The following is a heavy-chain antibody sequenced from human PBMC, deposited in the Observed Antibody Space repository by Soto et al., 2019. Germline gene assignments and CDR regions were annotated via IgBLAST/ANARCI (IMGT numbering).Heavy chain of an antibody. Sequence: GGSLRLSCAASGFTFTNAWMSWVRQAPGKGLEWIGRIKSKTDGATTDYAGPVKGRFTISGDDSKKTLFVQMNGLKTEDTAVYYCTTIITNGTWELGPWGQGTLVTVSS. J-gene: IGHJ5*02. D-gene: IGHD1-26*01. CDR3: TTIITNGTWELGP. V-gene: IGHV3-15*05. CDR1: GFTFTNAW. CDR2: IKSKTDGATT.